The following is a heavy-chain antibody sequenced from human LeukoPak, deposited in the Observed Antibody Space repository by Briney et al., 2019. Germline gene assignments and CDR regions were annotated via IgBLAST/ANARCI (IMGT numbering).Heavy chain of an antibody. V-gene: IGHV3-21*01. CDR1: GFTFSSYS. Sequence: PGGSLRLSGEASGFTFSSYSMNWVGKAQGKGRDWVSSISSSSSYIYYADSVKGRFTISRDNAKNSLYLQMNSLRAEDTAVYYCASSGITGTGFDYWGQGTLVTVSS. CDR3: ASSGITGTGFDY. J-gene: IGHJ4*02. CDR2: ISSSSSYI. D-gene: IGHD1-20*01.